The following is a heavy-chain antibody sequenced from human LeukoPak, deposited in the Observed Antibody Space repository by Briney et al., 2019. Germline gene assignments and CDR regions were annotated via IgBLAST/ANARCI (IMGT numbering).Heavy chain of an antibody. CDR1: GFTFSNYG. D-gene: IGHD2-2*02. Sequence: GGSLRLSCAASGFTFSNYGIHWVRQAPGKGLEWVTFIQYDGSDIFYADSVKGRFTISRDNSKNTVYLQMNSLRAEDTAVYYCASPGHTYKYCSSTSCYTKNEGGAFNIGAQGTMVTVSS. CDR2: IQYDGSDI. J-gene: IGHJ3*02. V-gene: IGHV3-30*02. CDR3: ASPGHTYKYCSSTSCYTKNEGGAFNI.